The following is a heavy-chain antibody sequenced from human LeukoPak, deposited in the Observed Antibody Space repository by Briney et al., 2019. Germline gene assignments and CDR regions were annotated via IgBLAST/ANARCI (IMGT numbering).Heavy chain of an antibody. CDR3: AKKLRWDCSSTTCPKGDCFDP. V-gene: IGHV3-21*04. J-gene: IGHJ5*02. Sequence: AGESLRLSCVASGFTFSHYSMNWVRQAPGKGLEWVSSIRFTGSYIYYADSVKGRFTISRDDAKNLLYLQMNSLRAEDTAVYYCAKKLRWDCSSTTCPKGDCFDPWGQGTLVTVSS. D-gene: IGHD2-2*01. CDR1: GFTFSHYS. CDR2: IRFTGSYI.